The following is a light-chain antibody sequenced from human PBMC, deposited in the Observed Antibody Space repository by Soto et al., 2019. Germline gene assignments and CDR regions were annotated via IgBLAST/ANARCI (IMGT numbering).Light chain of an antibody. CDR3: QQYNSYPYT. CDR1: QSISTW. CDR2: DAS. Sequence: DIQMTQSPSTVFASVGDGVTITCRASQSISTWLAWYQQKPGKAPKLLIYDASTLESGVPSGFSGSGSGTEFTLTISSLQPDDFATYYCQQYNSYPYTFGQGTKLEIK. V-gene: IGKV1-5*01. J-gene: IGKJ2*01.